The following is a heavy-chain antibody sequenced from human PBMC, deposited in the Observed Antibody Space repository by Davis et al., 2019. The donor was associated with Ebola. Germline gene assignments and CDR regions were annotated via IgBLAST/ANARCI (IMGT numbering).Heavy chain of an antibody. Sequence: MPSETLSLTCTVSGASISSRSYYWGWIRQPPGKGLEWVGSFSYGDNTHYYNPSLRSRVTISVDTSRNQFSLKLSSATAADTAVYYCARGGAVAGPWGQGTLVTVSS. CDR3: ARGGAVAGP. D-gene: IGHD6-19*01. J-gene: IGHJ5*02. V-gene: IGHV4-39*01. CDR2: FSYGDNTH. CDR1: GASISSRSYY.